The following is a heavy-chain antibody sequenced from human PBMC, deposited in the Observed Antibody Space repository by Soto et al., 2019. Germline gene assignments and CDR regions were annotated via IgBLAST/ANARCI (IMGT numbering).Heavy chain of an antibody. CDR3: ARGHYYDSSGYIDY. CDR1: GYTFTSYG. V-gene: IGHV1-18*04. CDR2: ISAYNGNT. Sequence: ASGKVSCKASGYTFTSYGISWVRQAPGQGLEWMGWISAYNGNTNYAQKLQGRVTMTTDTSTSTAYMELRSLRSDDTAVYYCARGHYYDSSGYIDYWGQGTLVTVSS. D-gene: IGHD3-22*01. J-gene: IGHJ4*02.